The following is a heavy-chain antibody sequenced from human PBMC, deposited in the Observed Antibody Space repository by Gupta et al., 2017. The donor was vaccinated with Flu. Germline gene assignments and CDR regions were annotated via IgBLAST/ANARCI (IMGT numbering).Heavy chain of an antibody. CDR3: VKAEVVVITFFDY. J-gene: IGHJ4*02. V-gene: IGHV3-23*01. CDR2: ISGSSGTT. D-gene: IGHD3-22*01. Sequence: EVQLLESGGGLVQPGGSLRLSCAASGFTFSSYGMSWVRQAPGKGLEWVSAISGSSGTTYYADSVKGRFTISRDNSKNTLYLQMNSLRAEDTAVYYCVKAEVVVITFFDYWGQGTLVTVSS. CDR1: GFTFSSYG.